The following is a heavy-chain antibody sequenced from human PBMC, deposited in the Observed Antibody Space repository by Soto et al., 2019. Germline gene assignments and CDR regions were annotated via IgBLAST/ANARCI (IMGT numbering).Heavy chain of an antibody. CDR2: ITGSGGNT. V-gene: IGHV3-23*01. J-gene: IGHJ4*02. D-gene: IGHD3-3*01. CDR3: AKQGYDLGHFDY. Sequence: EVQLLESGGGLVQPGGSLRLSCAASGFTFSSYAMSWVRLAPGKGLEWVSAITGSGGNTYYADSMKGRFTISRDNSKNTLYLQMNSPRAEDTAVYYCAKQGYDLGHFDYWGQGTLVTVSS. CDR1: GFTFSSYA.